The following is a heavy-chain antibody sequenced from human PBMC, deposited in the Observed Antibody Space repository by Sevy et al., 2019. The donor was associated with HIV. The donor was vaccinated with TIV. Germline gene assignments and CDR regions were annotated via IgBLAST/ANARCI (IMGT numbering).Heavy chain of an antibody. J-gene: IGHJ4*02. CDR3: ARDSDLVTNKGGYDY. D-gene: IGHD3-9*01. V-gene: IGHV3-53*05. Sequence: GGSLRLSCAASEFTVSSNYMSWVRQAPGKGLEWVSVIYSGGSTYYADSVKGRFTISRDNSKNTLYLQMNSLRAEDTAVYYCARDSDLVTNKGGYDYWGQGTLVTVSS. CDR1: EFTVSSNY. CDR2: IYSGGST.